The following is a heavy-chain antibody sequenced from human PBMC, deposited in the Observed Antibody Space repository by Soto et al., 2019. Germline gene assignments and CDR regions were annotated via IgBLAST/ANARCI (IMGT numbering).Heavy chain of an antibody. CDR1: GGSVSNKTYY. CDR2: VHYSGTT. CDR3: ARTTAVPNTLRSRYFFDY. D-gene: IGHD4-17*01. V-gene: IGHV4-61*01. Sequence: SETLSLTRSVSGGSVSNKTYYWSWIRQPPGKRLEWIGYVHYSGTTNYNPSLKSRVTISVDLSKNQFSLRLSSVTTADTALYYCARTTAVPNTLRSRYFFDYWGQGTLVTVSS. J-gene: IGHJ4*02.